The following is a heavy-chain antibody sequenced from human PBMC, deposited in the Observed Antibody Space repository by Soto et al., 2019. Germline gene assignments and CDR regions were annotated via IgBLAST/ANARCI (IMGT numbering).Heavy chain of an antibody. CDR1: GDSITTNGYY. CDR2: VYSTGST. CDR3: ARSHYTYGLLIDY. J-gene: IGHJ4*02. V-gene: IGHV4-39*01. Sequence: SETLSLTCSVSGDSITTNGYYWGWIRQPPGKGLQWIGNVYSTGSTFSHPSLTSRVFISVDTSKNKFSLRLTSVTAADTAVYYCARSHYTYGLLIDYWGPGIMVTVSS. D-gene: IGHD2-8*01.